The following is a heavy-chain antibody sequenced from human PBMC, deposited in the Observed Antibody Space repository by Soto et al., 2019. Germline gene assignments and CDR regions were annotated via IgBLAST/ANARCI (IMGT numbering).Heavy chain of an antibody. J-gene: IGHJ4*02. V-gene: IGHV1-3*01. CDR3: ARDRKRFLEWLLGRRINSHQYYFDY. D-gene: IGHD3-3*01. CDR1: GYTFTSYA. CDR2: INAGNGNT. Sequence: GASVKVSCKASGYTFTSYAMHWVRQAPGQRLEWMGWINAGNGNTKYSQKFQGRVTIIRDTSTSTAYMELKSLRSDDTAVYYCARDRKRFLEWLLGRRINSHQYYFDYWGQGTLVTVSS.